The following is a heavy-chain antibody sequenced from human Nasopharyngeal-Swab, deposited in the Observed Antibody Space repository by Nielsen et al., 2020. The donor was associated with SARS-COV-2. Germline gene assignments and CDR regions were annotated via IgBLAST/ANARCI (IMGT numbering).Heavy chain of an antibody. V-gene: IGHV3-11*01. CDR2: ISSSGSNI. Sequence: WIRQPPGGGLEWVSYISSSGSNIYYADSVKGRFTISRDNAKHSLYLQMNSLRAEDTAVYYCAREGAIWDDWGSYRQHYFDYWGQGTLVTVSS. CDR3: AREGAIWDDWGSYRQHYFDY. D-gene: IGHD3-16*02. J-gene: IGHJ4*02.